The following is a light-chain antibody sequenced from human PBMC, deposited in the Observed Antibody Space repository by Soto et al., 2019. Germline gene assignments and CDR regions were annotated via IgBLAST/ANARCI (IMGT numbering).Light chain of an antibody. CDR3: QHYNSYSEA. J-gene: IGKJ1*01. CDR2: DAS. Sequence: CRASQSVSGWLAWYQQKPGEAPKLLIYDASALPRGVPSRFSGSGSGTEFTLTISSLQPDDFATYYCQHYNSYSEAFGQGTKVDIK. CDR1: QSVSGW. V-gene: IGKV1-5*01.